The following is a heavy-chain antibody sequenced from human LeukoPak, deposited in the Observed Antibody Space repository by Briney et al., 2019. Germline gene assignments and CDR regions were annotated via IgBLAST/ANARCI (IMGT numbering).Heavy chain of an antibody. D-gene: IGHD1-7*01. CDR2: IQQDGSEK. CDR1: GFTFSTYW. V-gene: IGHV3-7*01. J-gene: IGHJ4*02. Sequence: PGGSQRLSCAASGFTFSTYWMSWIRQAPGKGLEWVANIQQDGSEKYYVDSVKGRFTISRDNAKNSLYLQMNSLRVEDTAVYYCASRIAGTPDYFDYWGQGTLVTVSS. CDR3: ASRIAGTPDYFDY.